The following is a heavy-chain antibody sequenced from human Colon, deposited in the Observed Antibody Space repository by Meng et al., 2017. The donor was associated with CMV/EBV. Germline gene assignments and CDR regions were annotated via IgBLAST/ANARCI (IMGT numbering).Heavy chain of an antibody. CDR1: GASLNNDNSF. V-gene: IGHV4-39*07. D-gene: IGHD3-16*01. Sequence: SETLSLTCTVSGASLNNDNSFWGWIRQAPGKGLEWIGTIHHTGPTFYNPSFLNRVTISLDRSKSQFSLKLSSVTTADTAMYYCARVGGRYNTLGGMDVWGQGTTVTVSS. CDR2: IHHTGPT. J-gene: IGHJ6*02. CDR3: ARVGGRYNTLGGMDV.